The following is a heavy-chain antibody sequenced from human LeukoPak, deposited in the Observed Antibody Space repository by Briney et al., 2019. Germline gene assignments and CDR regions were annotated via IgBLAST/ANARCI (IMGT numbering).Heavy chain of an antibody. V-gene: IGHV4-31*03. J-gene: IGHJ4*02. Sequence: SETLSLTCTVSGGSISSGGYYWSWIRQHPGKGLEWIGYIYYSGSTHYNPSLKSRVTISVDTSKNQFSLKLSSVTAADTAVYYCARDISDSSGYFDYWGQGTLVTVSS. CDR3: ARDISDSSGYFDY. CDR2: IYYSGST. CDR1: GGSISSGGYY. D-gene: IGHD3-22*01.